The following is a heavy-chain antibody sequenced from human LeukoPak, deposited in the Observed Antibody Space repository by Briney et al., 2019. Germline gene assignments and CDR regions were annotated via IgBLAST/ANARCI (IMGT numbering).Heavy chain of an antibody. CDR1: GFSFSGYY. D-gene: IGHD1-26*01. Sequence: GGSLRLSCEASGFSFSGYYMTWIRQPPGKGLEWIAYIKSGGTTIYYADSVRGRFTISRDDSKNSLSLQMKSLRAEDTAVYYCARDDFHSGSFRFDPWGQGTLVTVSS. CDR2: IKSGGTTI. CDR3: ARDDFHSGSFRFDP. V-gene: IGHV3-11*01. J-gene: IGHJ5*02.